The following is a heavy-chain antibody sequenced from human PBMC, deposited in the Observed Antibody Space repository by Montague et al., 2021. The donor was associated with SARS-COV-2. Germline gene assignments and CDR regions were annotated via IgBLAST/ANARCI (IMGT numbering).Heavy chain of an antibody. J-gene: IGHJ4*02. Sequence: SETLSLTCSVSGGSIGSYYWSWLRQPPGKGLEWIGHIHYSGSTTYSPSFKSRVTISIDTPKNQFSLKLSSVTAADTAVYYCARSLDPSGTYYLPYWGQGTLVIVSS. CDR2: IHYSGST. V-gene: IGHV4-59*01. CDR3: ARSLDPSGTYYLPY. D-gene: IGHD3-10*01. CDR1: GGSIGSYY.